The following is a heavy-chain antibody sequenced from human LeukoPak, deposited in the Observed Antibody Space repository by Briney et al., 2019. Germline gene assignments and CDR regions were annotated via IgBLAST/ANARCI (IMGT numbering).Heavy chain of an antibody. Sequence: GRSLRLSCVASGFIFSDYGIQWVRQAPGKGLEWVAVIAYDGNNTYYGDSVRGRFTISRDNSKKMVYLEMNSLRVEDTAVYYCAKTGMLRRVGYLDVWGKGTAVIVSS. J-gene: IGHJ6*04. CDR2: IAYDGNNT. CDR3: AKTGMLRRVGYLDV. V-gene: IGHV3-30*18. D-gene: IGHD1-1*01. CDR1: GFIFSDYG.